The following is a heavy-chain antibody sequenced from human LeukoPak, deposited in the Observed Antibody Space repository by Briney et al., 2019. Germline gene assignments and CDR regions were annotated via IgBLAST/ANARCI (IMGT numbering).Heavy chain of an antibody. J-gene: IGHJ4*02. Sequence: SETLSLTCAVYGGSFSGYCWSWIRQPPGKGLEWIGEINHSGSTNYNPSLKSRVTISVDTSKNQFSLKLSSVTAADTAVYYCARGLLSATSGITMVRGVIEDYWGQGTLVTVSS. CDR1: GGSFSGYC. CDR3: ARGLLSATSGITMVRGVIEDY. CDR2: INHSGST. D-gene: IGHD3-10*01. V-gene: IGHV4-34*01.